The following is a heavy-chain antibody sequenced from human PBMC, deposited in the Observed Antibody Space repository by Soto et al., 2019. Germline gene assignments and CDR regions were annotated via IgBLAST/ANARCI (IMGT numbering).Heavy chain of an antibody. J-gene: IGHJ6*02. Sequence: GASVKVSCKASGYTFTGYYMHWVRQAPGQGLEWMGWINPNSGGTNYAQKFQGWVTMTRDTSISTAYMELSRLRSDDTAVYHCAREMVVQQLVEYRGVSYYYYGMDVWGQGTTVTVSS. CDR1: GYTFTGYY. CDR2: INPNSGGT. CDR3: AREMVVQQLVEYRGVSYYYYGMDV. V-gene: IGHV1-2*04. D-gene: IGHD6-13*01.